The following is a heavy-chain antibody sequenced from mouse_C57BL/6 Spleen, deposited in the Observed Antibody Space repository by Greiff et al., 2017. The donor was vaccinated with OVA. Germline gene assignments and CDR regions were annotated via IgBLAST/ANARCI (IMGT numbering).Heavy chain of an antibody. J-gene: IGHJ1*03. CDR3: TREGTGTRYFDV. D-gene: IGHD4-1*01. Sequence: QVQLQQSGAELVRPGASVTLSCKASGYTFTDYEMHWVKQTPVHGLEWIGAIDPETGGTAYNQKFKGKAILTADKSSSTAYMELRSLTSEDSAVYYCTREGTGTRYFDVWGTGTTVTVSS. CDR1: GYTFTDYE. CDR2: IDPETGGT. V-gene: IGHV1-15*01.